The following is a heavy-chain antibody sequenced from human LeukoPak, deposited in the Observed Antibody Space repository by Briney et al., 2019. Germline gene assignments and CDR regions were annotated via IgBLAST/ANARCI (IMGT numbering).Heavy chain of an antibody. CDR3: ARVTEDYFDY. D-gene: IGHD3-16*01. V-gene: IGHV4-4*07. CDR1: GGSISSYY. J-gene: IGHJ4*02. Sequence: PSETLSLTCTVSGGSISSYYWSWIRQPAGKGLEWIGRIYTSGSTNYNPSLKSRLTISVDKSKNQFSLKLSSVTAADTAVYYCARVTEDYFDYWGQGTLVTVSS. CDR2: IYTSGST.